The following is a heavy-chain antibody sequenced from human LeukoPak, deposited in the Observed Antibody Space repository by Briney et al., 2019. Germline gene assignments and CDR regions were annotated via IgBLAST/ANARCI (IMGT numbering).Heavy chain of an antibody. J-gene: IGHJ4*02. CDR2: INHSGST. CDR1: GGSFGAYD. D-gene: IGHD4/OR15-4a*01. CDR3: ARDDANAHDY. Sequence: SETLSLTCAVYGGSFGAYDWSWIRQPPGKGLEWIGEINHSGSTNYNPSLKSRVTISVDTSKKQFSLKLSSVTAADTAVYYCARDDANAHDYWGQGTLVTVSS. V-gene: IGHV4-34*01.